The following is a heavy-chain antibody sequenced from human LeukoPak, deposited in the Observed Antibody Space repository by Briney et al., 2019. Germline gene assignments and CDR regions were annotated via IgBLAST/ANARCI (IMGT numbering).Heavy chain of an antibody. CDR2: ISYDGSNK. D-gene: IGHD2-2*01. CDR3: ARDNVKDIVVVPAAPRYAFDI. J-gene: IGHJ3*02. CDR1: GFTFSSYS. V-gene: IGHV3-30*03. Sequence: PGGSLRLSCAASGFTFSSYSMNWVRQAPGKGLEWVAVISYDGSNKYYADSVKGRFTISRDNSKNTLYLQMNSLRAEDTAVYYCARDNVKDIVVVPAAPRYAFDIWGQGTMVTVSS.